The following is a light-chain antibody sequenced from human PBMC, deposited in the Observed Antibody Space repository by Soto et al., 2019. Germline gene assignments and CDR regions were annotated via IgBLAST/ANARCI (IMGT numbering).Light chain of an antibody. Sequence: DIQVTQSPSSLSASVGDRVTITCRASQSVGTYLNWYRHKPGKAPILLIYGVSSLHSGVPSRFSGSGSETEFTLTISSLQPEDFATYYCQQSYSNPRTFGQGTKVEIK. CDR2: GVS. CDR3: QQSYSNPRT. V-gene: IGKV1-39*01. CDR1: QSVGTY. J-gene: IGKJ1*01.